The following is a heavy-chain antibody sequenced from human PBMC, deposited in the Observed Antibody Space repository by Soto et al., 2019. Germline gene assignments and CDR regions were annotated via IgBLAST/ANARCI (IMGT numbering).Heavy chain of an antibody. J-gene: IGHJ4*02. V-gene: IGHV1-18*04. D-gene: IGHD2-2*01. CDR2: TSADNGDT. Sequence: QVQLVQSGAEVKEPGASVKVSCKASGYSFTRYGFSWVRQAPGQGLEWMAWTSADNGDTNYAPKLQGRVTLTTDTSTSTAYMELRSLISDDTAVSYSARDERRTCTSSPCYYFDYWGQGTLVSVSS. CDR3: ARDERRTCTSSPCYYFDY. CDR1: GYSFTRYG.